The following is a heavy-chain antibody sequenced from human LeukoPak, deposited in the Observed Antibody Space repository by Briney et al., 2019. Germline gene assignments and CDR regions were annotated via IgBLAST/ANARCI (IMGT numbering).Heavy chain of an antibody. CDR3: ARHTSKSSGSYYGAFDI. V-gene: IGHV4-59*08. CDR2: IYYMGST. Sequence: SETLSLTCTVSGGSISSYYWSWIRQPPGKGREWIGYIYYMGSTSYNPSLKSRVTISVDPSKTTFSLKLSAVTGADKAVYYCARHTSKSSGSYYGAFDIWGQGTTVTVSS. J-gene: IGHJ3*02. CDR1: GGSISSYY. D-gene: IGHD1-26*01.